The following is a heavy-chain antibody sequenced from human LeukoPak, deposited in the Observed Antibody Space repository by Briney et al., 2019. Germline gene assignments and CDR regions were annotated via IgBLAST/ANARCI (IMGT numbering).Heavy chain of an antibody. J-gene: IGHJ4*02. CDR3: ARGHLMVRGVFFDY. CDR2: IYHSGST. CDR1: GGSISSSNW. V-gene: IGHV4-4*02. D-gene: IGHD3-10*01. Sequence: PSGTLSLTCAVSGGSISSSNWWSWVRQPPGKGLEWIGEIYHSGSTNYNPSLKSRVTISVDKSKNQFSLKLSSVTAADTAVYYCARGHLMVRGVFFDYWGQGTLVTVSS.